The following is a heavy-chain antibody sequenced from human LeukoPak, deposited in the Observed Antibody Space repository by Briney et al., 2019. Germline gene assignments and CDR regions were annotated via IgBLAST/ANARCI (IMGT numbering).Heavy chain of an antibody. Sequence: GASVKVSCKASGGTFSSYAISWVRQAPGQGLEWMGWMNPNSGNTGYAQKFQGRVTITRNTSISTAYMELSSLRSEDTAVYYCARGGHYYDSSGTNTSPENDYWGQGTLVTVSS. CDR3: ARGGHYYDSSGTNTSPENDY. CDR1: GGTFSSYA. V-gene: IGHV1-8*03. D-gene: IGHD3-22*01. J-gene: IGHJ4*02. CDR2: MNPNSGNT.